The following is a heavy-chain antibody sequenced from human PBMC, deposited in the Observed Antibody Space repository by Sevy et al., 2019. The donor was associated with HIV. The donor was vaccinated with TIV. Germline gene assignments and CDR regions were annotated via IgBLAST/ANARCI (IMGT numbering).Heavy chain of an antibody. V-gene: IGHV3-30*18. CDR2: ISYDGSKK. CDR3: AKDRLYSSSSGDMVYYYYGMDV. Sequence: GGSLRLSCAASGFTFSSYGMHWVRQAPGKGLEWVAVISYDGSKKYYADSVKGRFTISRENSKKTLYLQMNSLRAEDTAVYYCAKDRLYSSSSGDMVYYYYGMDVWGQGTTVTVSS. CDR1: GFTFSSYG. D-gene: IGHD6-6*01. J-gene: IGHJ6*02.